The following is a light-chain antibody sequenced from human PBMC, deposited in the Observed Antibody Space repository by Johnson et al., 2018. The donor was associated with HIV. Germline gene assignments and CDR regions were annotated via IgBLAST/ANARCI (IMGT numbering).Light chain of an antibody. V-gene: IGLV1-51*02. CDR2: KND. Sequence: QSVLTQPPSVSAAPGQKVTISCSTNSSNFGNNYVSWYQQLPGTAPKLLIYKNDKRHSGIPDRFSGSKSGTSATLGITGLQTGDEADYYCGTWDSSLSAHYVFGTGTKVTVL. J-gene: IGLJ1*01. CDR1: SSNFGNNY. CDR3: GTWDSSLSAHYV.